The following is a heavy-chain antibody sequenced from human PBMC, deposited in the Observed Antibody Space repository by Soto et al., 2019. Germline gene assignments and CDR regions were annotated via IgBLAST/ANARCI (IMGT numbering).Heavy chain of an antibody. V-gene: IGHV5-10-1*01. Sequence: PGESLKISCKGSGYSFTSYRISWERQMPGKGLEWMGRIDPSDSYTNYSPSFQGHVTISADKSISTAYLQWSSLKASDTAMYYCASDVSGDYYGMDVWGQGTTVTVSS. D-gene: IGHD3-10*01. CDR1: GYSFTSYR. J-gene: IGHJ6*02. CDR2: IDPSDSYT. CDR3: ASDVSGDYYGMDV.